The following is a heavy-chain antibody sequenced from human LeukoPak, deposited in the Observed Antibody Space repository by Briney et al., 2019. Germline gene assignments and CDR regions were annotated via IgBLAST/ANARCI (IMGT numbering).Heavy chain of an antibody. V-gene: IGHV3-23*01. Sequence: PGGSLRLSCAASGFTFNSFRMSWVRQAPGKGLEWVSAISGSGGSTYYADSVKGRFTISRDNSKNTLYLQMNSLRAEDTAVYYCAKTRRGYSYGSAFDYWGQGTLVTVSS. CDR1: GFTFNSFR. CDR3: AKTRRGYSYGSAFDY. CDR2: ISGSGGST. J-gene: IGHJ4*02. D-gene: IGHD5-18*01.